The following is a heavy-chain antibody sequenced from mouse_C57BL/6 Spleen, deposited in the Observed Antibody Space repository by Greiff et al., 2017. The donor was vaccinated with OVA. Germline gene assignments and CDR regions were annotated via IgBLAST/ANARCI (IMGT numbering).Heavy chain of an antibody. Sequence: EVKLQQSGPELVKPGASVKISCKASGYTFTDYYMNWVKQSHGKSLEWIGDINPNNGGTSYNQKFKGKATLTVDKSSSTAYMELRSLTSEDSAVYYCAREDYYGSSYAMDYWGQGTSVTVSS. CDR3: AREDYYGSSYAMDY. CDR1: GYTFTDYY. V-gene: IGHV1-26*01. J-gene: IGHJ4*01. D-gene: IGHD1-1*01. CDR2: INPNNGGT.